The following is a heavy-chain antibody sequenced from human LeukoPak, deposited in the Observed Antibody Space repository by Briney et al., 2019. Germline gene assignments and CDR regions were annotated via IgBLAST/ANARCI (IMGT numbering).Heavy chain of an antibody. CDR3: AKEGDNWFDP. V-gene: IGHV1-2*04. Sequence: GASVKVSCKASGYTFTGYYMHWVRQAPGQGLEWMGWINPNSGGTNYAQKFQGWVTMTRDTSISTAYMELSSLRSEDTAVYYCAKEGDNWFDPWGQGTLVTVSS. CDR2: INPNSGGT. CDR1: GYTFTGYY. J-gene: IGHJ5*02. D-gene: IGHD3-16*01.